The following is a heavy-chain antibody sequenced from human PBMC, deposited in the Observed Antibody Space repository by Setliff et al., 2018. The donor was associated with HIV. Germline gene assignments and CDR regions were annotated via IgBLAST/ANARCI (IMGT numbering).Heavy chain of an antibody. J-gene: IGHJ4*02. Sequence: GASVKVSCKASGGTFSSYAISWVRQAPGQGLEWMGGIIPIFGTANYAQRFQGRVTITADKSTSTAYMELSSLTSEDTGVYYCASGKGGVLVKVYYFESWGQGTLVTVSS. CDR1: GGTFSSYA. CDR3: ASGKGGVLVKVYYFES. CDR2: IIPIFGTA. D-gene: IGHD3-9*01. V-gene: IGHV1-69*06.